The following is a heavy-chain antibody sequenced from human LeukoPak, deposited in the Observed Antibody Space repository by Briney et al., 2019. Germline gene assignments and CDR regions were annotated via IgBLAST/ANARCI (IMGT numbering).Heavy chain of an antibody. V-gene: IGHV3-30-3*01. CDR1: GFTFSSYA. J-gene: IGHJ6*02. CDR2: ISYDGSNK. Sequence: GGSLRLSCAASGFTFSSYAMHWVRQAPGKGLEWVAVISYDGSNKYYADSVKGRFTISRDNSKNALYLQMNSLRAEDTAVYYCARDFYYYGMDVWGQGTTVTVSS. CDR3: ARDFYYYGMDV.